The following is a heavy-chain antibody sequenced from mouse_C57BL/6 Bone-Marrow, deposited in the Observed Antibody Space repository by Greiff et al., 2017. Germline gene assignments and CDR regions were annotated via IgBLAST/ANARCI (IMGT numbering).Heavy chain of an antibody. CDR3: ARITTLYYYAMDY. CDR1: GYTFTSYW. Sequence: QVQLQQPGAELVRPGSSVKLSCKASGYTFTSYWMHWVKQRPIQGLEWIGNIDPSDSETHYNQKFKDKATLTVDKSSSTAYMQLSSLTSEDSAVYYCARITTLYYYAMDYWGQGTSVTVSS. D-gene: IGHD1-1*01. CDR2: IDPSDSET. V-gene: IGHV1-52*01. J-gene: IGHJ4*01.